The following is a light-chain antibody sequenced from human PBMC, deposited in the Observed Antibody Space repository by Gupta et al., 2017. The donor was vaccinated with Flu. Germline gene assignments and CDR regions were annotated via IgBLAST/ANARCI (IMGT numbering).Light chain of an antibody. CDR1: QSISSW. V-gene: IGKV1-5*03. Sequence: DIQMTQSPSTLSASVGDRVTITCRASQSISSWLAWYQQKPGKAPKLLIYTASSLQSGVPSRFSGSGSGTEFTLTISCLQPDDFATYYCQQYNSYLRGTFGQGTKLEIK. CDR3: QQYNSYLRGT. J-gene: IGKJ2*02. CDR2: TAS.